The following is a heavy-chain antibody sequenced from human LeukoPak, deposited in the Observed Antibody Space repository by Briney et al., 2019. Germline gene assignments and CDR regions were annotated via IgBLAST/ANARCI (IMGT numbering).Heavy chain of an antibody. Sequence: SVKVSCKASGGTFSSYAISWVRQAPGQGLEWMGGIIPIFGTANYAQKFQGRVTITADESTSTAYMELSSLRSEDTAVYYCARGDRIVGATTPIKFDYWGQGTLVTVSS. CDR3: ARGDRIVGATTPIKFDY. V-gene: IGHV1-69*13. D-gene: IGHD1-26*01. J-gene: IGHJ4*02. CDR1: GGTFSSYA. CDR2: IIPIFGTA.